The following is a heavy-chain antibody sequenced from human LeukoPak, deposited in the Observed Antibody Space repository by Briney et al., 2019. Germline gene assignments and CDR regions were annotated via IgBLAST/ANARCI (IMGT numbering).Heavy chain of an antibody. D-gene: IGHD4-17*01. V-gene: IGHV1-18*01. CDR3: ARTTVTTPDY. CDR2: ISAYNGNT. J-gene: IGHJ4*02. CDR1: GYTFSSYG. Sequence: PVASLKVSCKASGYTFSSYGISWVRQAPGQGLEWMGWISAYNGNTNYAQKLQGRVTMTTDTSTSTAYMELRSLKSDDTAVYYCARTTVTTPDYWGQGTLVTVSS.